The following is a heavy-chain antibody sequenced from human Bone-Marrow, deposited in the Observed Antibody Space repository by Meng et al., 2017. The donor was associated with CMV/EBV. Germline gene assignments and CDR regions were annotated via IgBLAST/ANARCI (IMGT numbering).Heavy chain of an antibody. D-gene: IGHD3-3*01. CDR1: GYTFTGYY. V-gene: IGHV1-2*02. Sequence: ASVKVSCKASGYTFTGYYMHWVRQAPGQGLEWMGWINPNSGGTNYAQKFQGRVTMTRDTSISTAYMELSRLRSDDTAVYYCARASLGFWSTQPQNWFDPWGQGTLVTVSS. CDR3: ARASLGFWSTQPQNWFDP. J-gene: IGHJ5*02. CDR2: INPNSGGT.